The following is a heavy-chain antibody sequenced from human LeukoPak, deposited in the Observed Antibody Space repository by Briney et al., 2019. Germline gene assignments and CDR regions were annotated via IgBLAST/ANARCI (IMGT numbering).Heavy chain of an antibody. CDR1: GGSFSGYY. Sequence: SETLSLTCAVYGGSFSGYYWSWIRQPPGKGLEWIGEINHSGSTNYNPSLKSRVTISVDTSKNQFSLKLSSVTAADTAVYYCASTTEAAGNCGGDCYPYFDYWDQGTLVTVSS. CDR3: ASTTEAAGNCGGDCYPYFDY. D-gene: IGHD2-21*02. V-gene: IGHV4-34*01. J-gene: IGHJ4*02. CDR2: INHSGST.